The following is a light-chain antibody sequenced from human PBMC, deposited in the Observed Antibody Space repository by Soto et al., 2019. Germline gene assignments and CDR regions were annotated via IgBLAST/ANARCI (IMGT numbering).Light chain of an antibody. CDR3: SSYADFNNVL. Sequence: QSALTQPPSASWSPGQSVTISCTGTISDVRHYNFISWYQQYPGTAPKLMIYEVTKRPSGVPDRFSGSKSVNMASLTVSGLQAEDEADYYCSSYADFNNVLFGGGTKLTVL. J-gene: IGLJ3*02. V-gene: IGLV2-8*01. CDR1: ISDVRHYNF. CDR2: EVT.